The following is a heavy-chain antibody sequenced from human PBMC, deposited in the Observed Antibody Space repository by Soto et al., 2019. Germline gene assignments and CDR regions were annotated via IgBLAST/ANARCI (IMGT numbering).Heavy chain of an antibody. CDR2: ISAYNGNR. V-gene: IGHV1-18*01. D-gene: IGHD1-1*01. J-gene: IGHJ4*02. CDR1: GYIFTTFG. Sequence: QVQLAQSGAEVRKPGASVKVSCKASGYIFTTFGIGWVRQAPGQGLEWMGWISAYNGNRNFAQNVRDRVTMTTDTSTNTAHMELRSLRSDDTAVYYCARDGGTGLDYWGQGTLVTVSS. CDR3: ARDGGTGLDY.